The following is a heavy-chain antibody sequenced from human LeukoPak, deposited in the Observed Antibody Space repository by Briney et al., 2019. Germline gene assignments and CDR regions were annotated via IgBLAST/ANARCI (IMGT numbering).Heavy chain of an antibody. CDR3: ARGRLSSTDFDY. CDR2: IYYSGST. CDR1: CGSIISYY. D-gene: IGHD6-25*01. V-gene: IGHV4-59*01. Sequence: SETLSLTCTVPCGSIISYYWGWIRQPPGKGLEWIGYIYYSGSTNYNPSLKSRVTISVDTSKNQFSLKLSSVTAADTAVYYCARGRLSSTDFDYWGQGTLVTVSS. J-gene: IGHJ4*02.